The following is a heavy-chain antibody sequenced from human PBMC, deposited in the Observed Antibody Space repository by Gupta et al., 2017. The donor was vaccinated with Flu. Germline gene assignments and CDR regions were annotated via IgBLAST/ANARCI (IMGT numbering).Heavy chain of an antibody. Sequence: EVQLLESGGGLVQPGGSLRLSCAASGFTFSSYAMSWVRQAPGKGLEWVPAISGSGGSTYYADSVKGRFTISRDNSKNTLYLQMNSLRAEDTAVYYCAKSYSSGHAARDFDYWGQGTLVTVSS. J-gene: IGHJ4*02. CDR3: AKSYSSGHAARDFDY. CDR1: GFTFSSYA. CDR2: ISGSGGST. D-gene: IGHD5-12*01. V-gene: IGHV3-23*01.